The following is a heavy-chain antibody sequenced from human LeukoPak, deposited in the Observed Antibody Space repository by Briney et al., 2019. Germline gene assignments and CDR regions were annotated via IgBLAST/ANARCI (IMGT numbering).Heavy chain of an antibody. CDR2: ISGSGGST. V-gene: IGHV3-23*01. Sequence: GGSLRLSCAASGFTFSSYAMSWVRQAPGKGLEWVSAISGSGGSTYYADPVKGRFTISRDNSKNTLYLQMNSLRAEDTAVYYCAKGRWGIAAAGRAFDYWGQGTLVTVSS. CDR3: AKGRWGIAAAGRAFDY. CDR1: GFTFSSYA. J-gene: IGHJ4*02. D-gene: IGHD6-13*01.